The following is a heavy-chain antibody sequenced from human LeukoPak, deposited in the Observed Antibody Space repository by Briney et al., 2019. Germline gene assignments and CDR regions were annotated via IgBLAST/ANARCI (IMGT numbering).Heavy chain of an antibody. Sequence: GRSLRLSCTASGFTFGDYAMGWFRQAPGKGLEWVGFIRSKAYGGTTEYAASVKGRFTISRDDSKSIAYLQMNSLKTEDTAVYYCTRDRGIAARSGIYYMDVWGKGTTVTVSS. D-gene: IGHD6-6*01. CDR1: GFTFGDYA. CDR3: TRDRGIAARSGIYYMDV. V-gene: IGHV3-49*03. CDR2: IRSKAYGGTT. J-gene: IGHJ6*03.